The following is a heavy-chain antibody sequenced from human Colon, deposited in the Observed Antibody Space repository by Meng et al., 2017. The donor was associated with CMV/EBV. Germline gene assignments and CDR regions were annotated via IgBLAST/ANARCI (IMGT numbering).Heavy chain of an antibody. V-gene: IGHV4-59*01. CDR1: GDSINNYY. D-gene: IGHD2-15*01. Sequence: SEPLSLTCTVSGDSINNYYWSWIRQPPGKGLEWIAYIYYTGSANYNPSLKSRVTISVDTSKNQFSLKLTSVIAADTAVYYCARDHSLYGMDVWGQGTTVTVSS. CDR2: IYYTGSA. J-gene: IGHJ6*02. CDR3: ARDHSLYGMDV.